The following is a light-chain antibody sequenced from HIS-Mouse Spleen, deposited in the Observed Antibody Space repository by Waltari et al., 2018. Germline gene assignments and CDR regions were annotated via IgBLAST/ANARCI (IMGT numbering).Light chain of an antibody. V-gene: IGKV3-11*01. CDR2: DAS. Sequence: EIVLTQHPATLSLSPGERATLSCRASQSVSSYLAWYQQKPGQAPRLLIYDASNRATGIPARFSGSGSGTDFTLTISSLEPEDFAVYYCQQRSNWYTFGQGTKLEIK. CDR3: QQRSNWYT. J-gene: IGKJ2*01. CDR1: QSVSSY.